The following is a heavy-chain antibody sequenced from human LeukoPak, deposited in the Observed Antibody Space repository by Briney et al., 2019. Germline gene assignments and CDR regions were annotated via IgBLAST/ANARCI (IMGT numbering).Heavy chain of an antibody. Sequence: PGGSLRLSCAASGLTFTNYTMNWVRQAPGKGLEWVSSISGSAAYKFYSDSVKGRFAISRDNAKKSLYLQMNSLRSEDTAIYYCAKSWVSRMATTYDVWGQGALVTVSS. J-gene: IGHJ4*02. CDR1: GLTFTNYT. D-gene: IGHD5-24*01. CDR3: AKSWVSRMATTYDV. V-gene: IGHV3-21*01. CDR2: ISGSAAYK.